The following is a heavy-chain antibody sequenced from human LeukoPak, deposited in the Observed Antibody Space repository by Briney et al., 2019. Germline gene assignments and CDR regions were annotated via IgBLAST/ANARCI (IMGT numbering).Heavy chain of an antibody. D-gene: IGHD1-26*01. CDR1: EFTFSTYE. Sequence: PGGSLRLSCAVSEFTFSTYEMNWVRQAPGKGLEWVSYISSSGSTIYYADSVKGRFTISRDNAKNSLYLQMNSLRAEDTAVYYCARGDSGSYYGYYGMDVWGQGTTVTVSS. J-gene: IGHJ6*02. V-gene: IGHV3-48*03. CDR2: ISSSGSTI. CDR3: ARGDSGSYYGYYGMDV.